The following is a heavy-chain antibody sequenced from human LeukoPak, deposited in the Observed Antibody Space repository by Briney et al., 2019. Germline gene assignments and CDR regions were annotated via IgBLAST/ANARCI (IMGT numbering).Heavy chain of an antibody. J-gene: IGHJ5*02. V-gene: IGHV3-33*08. CDR2: IWYDGSNK. Sequence: GGSLRLSCSASGFVFSDYPLHWIRQSPGKGLEWVAVIWYDGSNKYYADSVKGRFTISRDNSKNTLYLQMNSLRAEDTAVYYCARGGDRNSGFDPWGQGTLVTVSS. CDR1: GFVFSDYP. D-gene: IGHD3-16*01. CDR3: ARGGDRNSGFDP.